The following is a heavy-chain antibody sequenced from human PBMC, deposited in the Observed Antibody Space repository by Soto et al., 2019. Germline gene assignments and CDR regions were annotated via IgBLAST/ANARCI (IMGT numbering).Heavy chain of an antibody. J-gene: IGHJ5*02. CDR2: IYYSGST. D-gene: IGHD3-3*01. Sequence: SETLSLTCTVSGGSISSGGYYWSWIRQHPGKGLEWIGYIYYSGSTYYNPSLKSRVTISVDTSKNQFSLKLSSVTAADTAVYYCARDRFRITIFGVVHGGWFDPWGQGTLVTSPQ. V-gene: IGHV4-31*03. CDR3: ARDRFRITIFGVVHGGWFDP. CDR1: GGSISSGGYY.